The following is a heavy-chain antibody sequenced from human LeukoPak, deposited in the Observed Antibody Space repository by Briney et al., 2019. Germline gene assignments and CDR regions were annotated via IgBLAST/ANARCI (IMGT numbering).Heavy chain of an antibody. D-gene: IGHD3-16*01. CDR1: GFTFSSYP. V-gene: IGHV3-48*01. J-gene: IGHJ4*02. CDR2: IRSESDSA. CDR3: VRDLNWAFDY. Sequence: PVGSLRLSCAASGFTFSSYPMNWVRQAPGKGLEWISNIRSESDSATYADSVKGRFTISRDNAKNSLYLQINSLRAEDTAVYYCVRDLNWAFDYWGQGTLVTVSS.